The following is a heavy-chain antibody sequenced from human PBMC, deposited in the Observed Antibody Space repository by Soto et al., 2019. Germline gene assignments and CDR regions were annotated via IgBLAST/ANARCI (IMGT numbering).Heavy chain of an antibody. CDR2: ISSGSVYI. D-gene: IGHD3-10*01. CDR1: GFTFNTYD. Sequence: GGSLRLSCAASGFTFNTYDMNWVRQAPGKGLEWVASISSGSVYIYYADSVKGRFTISRDNARNYLYLQMNSLRGADTDVYYCVRAISGSFSYYYGLDVWGQGTTVTVSS. CDR3: VRAISGSFSYYYGLDV. J-gene: IGHJ6*02. V-gene: IGHV3-21*01.